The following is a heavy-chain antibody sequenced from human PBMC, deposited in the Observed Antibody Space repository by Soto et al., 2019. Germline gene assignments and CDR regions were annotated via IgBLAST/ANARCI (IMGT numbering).Heavy chain of an antibody. Sequence: GESLKISCKGSGYSFTSYWIGWVRQMPGKGLEWMGIVYPGDSDTRYSPSFQGQVTISADKSISTAYLQWSSLKASDTAMYYCARPRIVGAAFDAFDIWGQGTMVTVSS. V-gene: IGHV5-51*01. J-gene: IGHJ3*02. D-gene: IGHD1-26*01. CDR3: ARPRIVGAAFDAFDI. CDR2: VYPGDSDT. CDR1: GYSFTSYW.